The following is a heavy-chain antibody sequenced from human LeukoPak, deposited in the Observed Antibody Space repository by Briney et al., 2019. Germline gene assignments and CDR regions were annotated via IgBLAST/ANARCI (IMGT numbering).Heavy chain of an antibody. CDR1: GYSISSASY. CDR2: IYHSGSP. D-gene: IGHD3-9*01. J-gene: IGHJ4*02. V-gene: IGHV4-38-2*01. Sequence: PSETLSLTCAVSGYSISSASYWGWIRQPPGKGLEWIGNIYHSGSPYYNPSLKSRVTMSVDTSKNQFSLKLSSVTAADTAVYYCARQFYYDILTGYYSVLDYWGQGTLVTVSS. CDR3: ARQFYYDILTGYYSVLDY.